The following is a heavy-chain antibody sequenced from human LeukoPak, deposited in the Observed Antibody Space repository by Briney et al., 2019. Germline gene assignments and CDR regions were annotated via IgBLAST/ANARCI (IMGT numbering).Heavy chain of an antibody. J-gene: IGHJ6*02. CDR1: GGSISSYS. CDR3: ERGSGGGSGAYYKDHYYGMDV. Sequence: SETLSLTCSVSGGSISSYSWSWIRQPAGNALEWIGRIHSSGRTNYNPSLKSRVTMSVDTSKNQFSLKLNSVTAADMAVYYCERGSGGGSGAYYKDHYYGMDVWGPGTTVTVS. CDR2: IHSSGRT. V-gene: IGHV4-4*07. D-gene: IGHD3-10*01.